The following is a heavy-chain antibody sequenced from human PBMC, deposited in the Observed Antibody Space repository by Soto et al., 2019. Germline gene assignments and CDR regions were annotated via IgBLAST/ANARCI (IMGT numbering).Heavy chain of an antibody. CDR2: IYYSGST. CDR3: ARSGDYVAGNWFDP. CDR1: GGSISSYY. V-gene: IGHV4-59*08. D-gene: IGHD4-17*01. J-gene: IGHJ5*02. Sequence: KQSQTLSLTCTVSGGSISSYYWSWIRQPPGKGLEWIGYIYYSGSTNYNPSLKSRVTISVDTSKNQFSLKLSSVTAADTAVYYCARSGDYVAGNWFDPWGQGTLVTVSS.